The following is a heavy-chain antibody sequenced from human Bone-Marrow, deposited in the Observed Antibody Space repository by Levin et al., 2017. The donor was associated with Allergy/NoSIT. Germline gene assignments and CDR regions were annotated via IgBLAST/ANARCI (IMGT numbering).Heavy chain of an antibody. CDR3: AKAVGVTLYYYYGMDV. Sequence: GESLKISCAASGFTFSSYAMSWVRQAPGKGLEWVSAISGSGGSTYYADSVKGRFTISRDNSKNTLYLQMNSLRAEDTAVYYCAKAVGVTLYYYYGMDVWGQGTTVTVSS. D-gene: IGHD2-21*02. V-gene: IGHV3-23*01. J-gene: IGHJ6*02. CDR2: ISGSGGST. CDR1: GFTFSSYA.